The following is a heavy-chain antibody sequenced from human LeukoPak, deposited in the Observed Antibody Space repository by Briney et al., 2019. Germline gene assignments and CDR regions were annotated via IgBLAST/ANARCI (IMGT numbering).Heavy chain of an antibody. CDR1: GGSISGFY. Sequence: SETLSLTCTVSGGSISGFYWGWIRQPPGKGLERIGFIYYSGSANYNPSLKSRVTMSVDTSKNQFSLKLSSVTAADTAFYYCARDRDSSGWFDYWGQGTLVTVSS. V-gene: IGHV4-59*01. CDR2: IYYSGSA. J-gene: IGHJ4*02. CDR3: ARDRDSSGWFDY. D-gene: IGHD6-19*01.